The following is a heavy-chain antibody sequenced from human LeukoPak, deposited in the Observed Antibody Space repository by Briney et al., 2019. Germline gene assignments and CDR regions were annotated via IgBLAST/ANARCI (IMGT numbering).Heavy chain of an antibody. D-gene: IGHD5-24*01. CDR3: ARAREMATVNWFDP. Sequence: SVMVSCKASGGTFSSYAISWVRQAPGQGLDWMGGIIPIFGTANYAQKFQGRVTITTDESTSTAYMELSSLRSEDTAVYYCARAREMATVNWFDPWGQGTLVTVSS. CDR2: IIPIFGTA. CDR1: GGTFSSYA. J-gene: IGHJ5*02. V-gene: IGHV1-69*05.